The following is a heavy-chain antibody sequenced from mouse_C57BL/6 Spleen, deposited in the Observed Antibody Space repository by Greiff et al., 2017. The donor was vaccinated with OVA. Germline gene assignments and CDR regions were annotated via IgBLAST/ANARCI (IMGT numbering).Heavy chain of an antibody. Sequence: QVQLKQPGAELVMPGASVKLSCKASGYTFTSYWMHWVKQRPGQGLEWIGEIDPSDSYTNYNQKFKGKSTLTVDKSSSTAYMQLSSLTSEDSAVYYCARSGYGSSSVYFDYWGQGTTLTVSS. V-gene: IGHV1-69*01. CDR1: GYTFTSYW. D-gene: IGHD1-1*01. CDR2: IDPSDSYT. J-gene: IGHJ2*01. CDR3: ARSGYGSSSVYFDY.